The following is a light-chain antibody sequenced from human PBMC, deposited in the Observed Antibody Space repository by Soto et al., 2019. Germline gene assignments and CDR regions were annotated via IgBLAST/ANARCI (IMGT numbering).Light chain of an antibody. CDR3: MQALQTPVT. J-gene: IGKJ4*01. V-gene: IGKV2-28*01. CDR2: LGS. Sequence: DIVMTQSPLSLPVTPGEPASISCRSSQSLLHSNGYNYLDWYLQKPGQSPQLLIYLGSNRASGVPDRFSGSGSGKEFTLKISRVEAEDVGVYYCMQALQTPVTFGGGTKVEIK. CDR1: QSLLHSNGYNY.